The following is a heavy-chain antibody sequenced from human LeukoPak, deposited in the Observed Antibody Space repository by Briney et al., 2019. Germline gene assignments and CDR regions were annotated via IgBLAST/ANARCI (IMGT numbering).Heavy chain of an antibody. V-gene: IGHV3-66*01. CDR3: ARDLVTWRDY. D-gene: IGHD1-1*01. CDR1: GFTVSSNY. J-gene: IGHJ4*02. Sequence: PGGSLRLSCAASGFTVSSNYMNWVRQAPGKGLEWVSVIYSGGSTYYADSVKGRFTISRDNSKNTLYLQMNSLRAEDTAVYYCARDLVTWRDYWGQGTLVTVSS. CDR2: IYSGGST.